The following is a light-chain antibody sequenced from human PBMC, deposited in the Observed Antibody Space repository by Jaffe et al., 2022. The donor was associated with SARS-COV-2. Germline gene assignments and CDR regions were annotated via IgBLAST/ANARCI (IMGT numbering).Light chain of an antibody. CDR3: QQYSNWPPWT. Sequence: EIVMTQSPATLFVSPGERATLSCRASQSVSRNLAWYQQIPGQIPRLLIYDVSTRATGIPPRFSGSGSGTEFTLTIRSLQAEDFAVYYCQQYSNWPPWTFGQGTKV. CDR2: DVS. V-gene: IGKV3-15*01. CDR1: QSVSRN. J-gene: IGKJ1*01.